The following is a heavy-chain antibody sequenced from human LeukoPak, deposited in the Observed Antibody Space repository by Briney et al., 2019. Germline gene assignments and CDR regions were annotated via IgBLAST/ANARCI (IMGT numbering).Heavy chain of an antibody. CDR1: GFTFSSYG. CDR2: ISYDGSNK. J-gene: IGHJ6*02. V-gene: IGHV3-30*18. Sequence: GGSLRLSCAASGFTFSSYGMHWVRQAPGKGLEWVAVISYDGSNKYYADSVKGRFTISRDNSKNTLYLQMNSLRPEDTAVYYCANSVVTTPYPYYYYGLDVWGQGTTVTVSS. CDR3: ANSVVTTPYPYYYYGLDV. D-gene: IGHD5-12*01.